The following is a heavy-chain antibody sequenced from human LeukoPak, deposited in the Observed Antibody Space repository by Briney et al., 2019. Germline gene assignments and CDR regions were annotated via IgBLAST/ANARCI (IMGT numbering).Heavy chain of an antibody. CDR1: GGSISSGSYY. CDR3: ATSAGGYYGYYYYMDV. J-gene: IGHJ6*03. Sequence: SQTLSLTCTVSGGSISSGSYYWSWIRQPAGKGLEWIGRIYTSGSTNYNPSLKSRVTISVDTSKNQFSLKLSSVTAADTAVYYCATSAGGYYGYYYYMDVWGKGTTVTVSS. CDR2: IYTSGST. D-gene: IGHD3-3*01. V-gene: IGHV4-61*02.